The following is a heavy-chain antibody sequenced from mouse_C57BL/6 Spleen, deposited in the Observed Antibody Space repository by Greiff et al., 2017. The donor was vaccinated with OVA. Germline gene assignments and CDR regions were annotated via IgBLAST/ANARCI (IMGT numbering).Heavy chain of an antibody. Sequence: QVQLQQPGAELVKPGASVKLSCKASGYTFTSYWMHWVKQRPGQGLEWIGMIHPNSGSTNYNEKFKSKATLTVDKSSSTAYMQLSSLTSEDSAVYYCARSGGGYDVGYAMDYWGQGTSVTVSS. V-gene: IGHV1-64*01. D-gene: IGHD2-2*01. CDR1: GYTFTSYW. CDR2: IHPNSGST. CDR3: ARSGGGYDVGYAMDY. J-gene: IGHJ4*01.